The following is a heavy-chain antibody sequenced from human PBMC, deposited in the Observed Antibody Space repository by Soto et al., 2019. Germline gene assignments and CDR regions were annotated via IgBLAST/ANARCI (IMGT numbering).Heavy chain of an antibody. J-gene: IGHJ4*02. CDR3: AKKVNSGSGSQFFDY. CDR1: GFTFSSYS. Sequence: PGGSLRLSCAASGFTFSSYSMXWVRQAPGKGLEWVSGFRSGGDDETTYYADAVRGRFTISRDNSKNTLFLQMNSLRAEDTAIYYCAKKVNSGSGSQFFDYWGQGTLVTVSS. V-gene: IGHV3-23*01. D-gene: IGHD3-10*01. CDR2: FRSGGDDETT.